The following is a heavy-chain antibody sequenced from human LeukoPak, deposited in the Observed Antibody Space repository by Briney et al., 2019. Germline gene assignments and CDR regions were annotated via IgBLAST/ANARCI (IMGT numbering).Heavy chain of an antibody. CDR3: ARAYCSGGSCSTGDYFDY. CDR1: SXS. V-gene: IGHV3-48*01. CDR2: ISSSSSTI. Sequence: SXSXNXVRQAPGXXLEWVSYISSSSSTIYYADSVKGRFTISRDNAKNSLYLQMNSLRAEDTAVYYCARAYCSGGSCSTGDYFDYWGQGTLVTVSS. D-gene: IGHD2-15*01. J-gene: IGHJ4*02.